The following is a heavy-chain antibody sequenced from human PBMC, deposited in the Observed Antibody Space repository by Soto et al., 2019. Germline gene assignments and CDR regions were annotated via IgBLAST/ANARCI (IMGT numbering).Heavy chain of an antibody. J-gene: IGHJ6*02. D-gene: IGHD6-6*01. Sequence: PSQTISLTGVISEDSVSSNSAAWNWIRQSPSRGLEWLGRTYYRSKWYNDYAVSVKSRITINPDTSKNQFSLQLNSVTPEDTAVYCCARISVSITARPSSFGMHVRGPATSVTVSS. CDR2: TYYRSKWYN. CDR3: ARISVSITARPSSFGMHV. V-gene: IGHV6-1*01. CDR1: EDSVSSNSAA.